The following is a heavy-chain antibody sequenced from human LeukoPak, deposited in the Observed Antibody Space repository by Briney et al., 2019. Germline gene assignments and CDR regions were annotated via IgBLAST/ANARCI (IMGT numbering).Heavy chain of an antibody. J-gene: IGHJ5*02. CDR1: GGSIKSHY. Sequence: SETLSLTCSVSGGSIKSHYWSWIRQLPGKGLEWIGYGHYSEGTRYNPSLNSRATISVDTSGNQFSLKLSSVTAADTAVYYCASNVAVAGTSWFDPWGQGTLVTVSS. CDR2: GHYSEGT. CDR3: ASNVAVAGTSWFDP. D-gene: IGHD6-19*01. V-gene: IGHV4-59*11.